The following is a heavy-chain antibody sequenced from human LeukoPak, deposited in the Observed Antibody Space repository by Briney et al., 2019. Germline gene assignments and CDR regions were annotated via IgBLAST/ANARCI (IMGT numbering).Heavy chain of an antibody. D-gene: IGHD2-21*02. CDR3: ARAYCGGDCCANYYGMDV. J-gene: IGHJ6*02. CDR1: GFTVSSNY. Sequence: GGSLRLSCAASGFTVSSNYMSWVRQAPGKGLEWVSVIYSGGSTYYADSVKGRFTISRHNSKNTLYLQMNSLRAEDTAVYYCARAYCGGDCCANYYGMDVWGQGTTVTVSS. V-gene: IGHV3-53*04. CDR2: IYSGGST.